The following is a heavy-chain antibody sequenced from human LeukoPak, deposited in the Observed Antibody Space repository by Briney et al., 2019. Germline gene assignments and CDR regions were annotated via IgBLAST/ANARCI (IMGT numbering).Heavy chain of an antibody. CDR2: IYYSGST. D-gene: IGHD3-10*01. J-gene: IGHJ5*02. V-gene: IGHV4-30-4*08. Sequence: SETLSLTCTVSGGSISSGDYYWSWIRQPPGKGLEWIGYIYYSGSTYYNPSLKSRVTISVDTSKNQFSLKLSSVTAADTAVYYCAREGAWYGSGINNWFDPWGQGTLVTVSS. CDR1: GGSISSGDYY. CDR3: AREGAWYGSGINNWFDP.